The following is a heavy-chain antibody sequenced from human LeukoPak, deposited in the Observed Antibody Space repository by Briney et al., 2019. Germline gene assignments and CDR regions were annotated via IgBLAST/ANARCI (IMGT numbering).Heavy chain of an antibody. Sequence: GGSLRLSCAASGFTFSSYAMSWVRQAPGKGLEWVSAISGSGGSTYYADSVKGRFTISRDNSKNTLYLQMNSLRAEDTALYYCARMQATSIAGRKWFDPWGQGTLVTVSS. CDR2: ISGSGGST. CDR3: ARMQATSIAGRKWFDP. V-gene: IGHV3-23*01. CDR1: GFTFSSYA. J-gene: IGHJ5*02. D-gene: IGHD6-6*01.